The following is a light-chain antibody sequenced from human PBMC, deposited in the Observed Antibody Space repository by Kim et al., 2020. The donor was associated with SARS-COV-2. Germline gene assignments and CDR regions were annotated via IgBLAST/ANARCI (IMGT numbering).Light chain of an antibody. J-gene: IGKJ2*03. Sequence: ASGGDRVTSTCRASQSISSWLAWYQQKPGKAPKLLIYKASSLESGVPSRFSGSGSGTEFTLTISSLQPDDFATYYCQQYNSYPYSFGQGTKLEI. CDR2: KAS. CDR3: QQYNSYPYS. V-gene: IGKV1-5*03. CDR1: QSISSW.